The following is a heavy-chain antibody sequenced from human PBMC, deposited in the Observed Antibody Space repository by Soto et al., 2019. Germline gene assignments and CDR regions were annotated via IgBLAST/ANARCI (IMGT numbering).Heavy chain of an antibody. J-gene: IGHJ6*02. CDR3: GTAYGIYHYYGMEV. V-gene: IGHV3-23*01. D-gene: IGHD5-18*01. CDR1: EFTFSSYA. Sequence: EVQLLESGGGLVQPGGSLRLSCAASEFTFSSYAMSWVRQAPGKPLEWVSGISGSGGSTDYADSVKARFTMSRENSKNTIYLQMNILRVEDTAEYYCGTAYGIYHYYGMEVWGQGTTVIVSS. CDR2: ISGSGGST.